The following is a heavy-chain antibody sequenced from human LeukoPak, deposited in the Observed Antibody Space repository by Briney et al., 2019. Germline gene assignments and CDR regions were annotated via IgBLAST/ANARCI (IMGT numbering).Heavy chain of an antibody. D-gene: IGHD3-22*01. CDR1: GFTLSDYY. V-gene: IGHV3-72*01. Sequence: GGSLRLSCAASGFTLSDYYMDWVRQAPGQGLEWVARTRKKAKGYTTEYAASVKRRFTISRDDSKNSVDLQMNSLITEDTAVYYCARAQSDSSGYYYVGDYWGQGTLVTVSS. CDR2: TRKKAKGYTT. CDR3: ARAQSDSSGYYYVGDY. J-gene: IGHJ4*02.